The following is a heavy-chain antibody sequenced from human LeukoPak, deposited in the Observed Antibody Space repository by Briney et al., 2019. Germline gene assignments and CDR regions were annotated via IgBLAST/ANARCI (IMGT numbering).Heavy chain of an antibody. D-gene: IGHD3-22*01. CDR1: GASVTRYY. J-gene: IGHJ2*01. V-gene: IGHV4-4*07. CDR2: IYTNGTV. CDR3: ARPLGSSGYAGDWYFDL. Sequence: PSETLSLTCSVSGASVTRYYWSWIRQPVGKGLEWLGRIYTNGTVNYHPSLKSRVTMSRETSKNQFSLKLTSVTAADTAVYYCARPLGSSGYAGDWYFDLWGRGILVTVSS.